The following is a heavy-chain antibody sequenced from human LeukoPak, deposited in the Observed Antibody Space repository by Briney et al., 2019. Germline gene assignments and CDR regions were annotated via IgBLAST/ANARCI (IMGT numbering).Heavy chain of an antibody. CDR3: ARERAPVVTVEYYYYMDV. CDR2: INPNSGGT. CDR1: GYTFTGYY. J-gene: IGHJ6*03. Sequence: WASVKVSCKASGYTFTGYYMHWVRQAPGQGLEWMGWINPNSGGTNYAQKFQGRVTMTRDTSISTAYMELSRLRSDDTAVYYCARERAPVVTVEYYYYMDVWGKGTTVTISS. V-gene: IGHV1-2*02. D-gene: IGHD2-21*02.